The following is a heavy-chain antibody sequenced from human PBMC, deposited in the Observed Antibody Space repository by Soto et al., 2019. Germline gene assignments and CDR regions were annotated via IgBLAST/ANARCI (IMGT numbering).Heavy chain of an antibody. J-gene: IGHJ6*02. CDR3: ARDLWGYCGTDCYPLDV. CDR2: MYNTGST. CDR1: GGSVSSTYW. D-gene: IGHD2-21*02. V-gene: IGHV4-61*01. Sequence: PSETLSLTCAVSGGSVSSTYWWSWVRQPPGKGLEWIGYMYNTGSTVYNPSFKSRVTISVDTSKNQFSLKLNSVTAADTAVYYCARDLWGYCGTDCYPLDVWGQGTTVTVSS.